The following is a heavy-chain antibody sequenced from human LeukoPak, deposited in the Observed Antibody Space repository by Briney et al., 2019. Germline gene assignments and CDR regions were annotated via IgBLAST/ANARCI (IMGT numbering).Heavy chain of an antibody. D-gene: IGHD4-11*01. Sequence: SETLSLTCTVSGGSISSSSYHWGWIRQPPGKGLEWIGSIYYSGSTYYNPSLKSRVTISVDTSKNQFSLKLSSVTAADTAVYYCAREDYSHYFDYWGQGTLVTVSS. J-gene: IGHJ4*02. V-gene: IGHV4-39*01. CDR1: GGSISSSSYH. CDR2: IYYSGST. CDR3: AREDYSHYFDY.